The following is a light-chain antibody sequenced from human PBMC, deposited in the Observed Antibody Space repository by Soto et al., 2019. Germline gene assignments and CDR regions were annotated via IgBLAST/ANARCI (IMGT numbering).Light chain of an antibody. CDR3: QHGGT. J-gene: IGKJ5*01. V-gene: IGKV3-11*01. Sequence: IVLTQSPATLSLSPGERATVSCRASQSVSNNLGWYQQKPGQAPRLLIYDASNRATGIPARFSGSGSGTDITLTISILEPEDFAVSYWQHGGTFGQGTRLEIK. CDR2: DAS. CDR1: QSVSNN.